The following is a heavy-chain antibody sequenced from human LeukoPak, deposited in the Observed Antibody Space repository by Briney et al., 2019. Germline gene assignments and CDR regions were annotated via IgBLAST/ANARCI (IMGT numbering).Heavy chain of an antibody. V-gene: IGHV3-30*04. CDR2: ISYDGSNK. Sequence: GRSLRLSCAASGFTFSSYAMHWVRQAPGKGLEWVAVISYDGSNKYYADSVKGRFTISRDNSKNTLYLQMNSLRAEDTAVCYCARETPSRSGDYWGQGTLVTVSS. J-gene: IGHJ4*02. D-gene: IGHD2-15*01. CDR3: ARETPSRSGDY. CDR1: GFTFSSYA.